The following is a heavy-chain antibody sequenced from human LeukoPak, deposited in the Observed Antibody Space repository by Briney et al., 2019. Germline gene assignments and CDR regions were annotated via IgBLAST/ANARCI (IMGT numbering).Heavy chain of an antibody. CDR1: GGSFSGYY. CDR3: ARLSIAARNY. D-gene: IGHD6-6*01. Sequence: SETLSLTCAVYGGSFSGYYWSWIRQPPGKGLEWIGEINHSGSTNYNPSLKSRVTISVDTSKSQFSLKLSSVTAADTAVYYCARLSIAARNYWGQGTLVTVSS. J-gene: IGHJ4*02. V-gene: IGHV4-34*01. CDR2: INHSGST.